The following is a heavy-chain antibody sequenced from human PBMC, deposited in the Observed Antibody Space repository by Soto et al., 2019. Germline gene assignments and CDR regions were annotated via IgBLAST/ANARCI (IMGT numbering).Heavy chain of an antibody. V-gene: IGHV3-30-3*01. CDR1: GFTLRSSV. CDR3: AREGYSSGWGGVLDS. D-gene: IGHD6-19*01. CDR2: TSVDGSSQ. J-gene: IGHJ4*02. Sequence: XGSLRLSCAVSGFTLRSSVMHWVRQAPGKGLEWVAVTSVDGSSQPYADSVKGRFTISRDNSKNTVYLQMNSLRAEDTAVYYCAREGYSSGWGGVLDSWGQGTLVTVSS.